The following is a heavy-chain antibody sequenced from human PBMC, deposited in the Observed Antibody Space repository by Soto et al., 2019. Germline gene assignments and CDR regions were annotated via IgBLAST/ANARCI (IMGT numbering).Heavy chain of an antibody. D-gene: IGHD3-16*01. Sequence: QVQLQESGPGLVKPSETLSLTCTVSGGSISSYYWTWIRQPPGKGLEWIGYIYYSGSTNYNPSLKCRVTISVDTSKNQFSLKLSSVTAADTVVYYCARHWGFWADYWGQGTLVTVSS. CDR2: IYYSGST. CDR3: ARHWGFWADY. J-gene: IGHJ4*02. V-gene: IGHV4-59*08. CDR1: GGSISSYY.